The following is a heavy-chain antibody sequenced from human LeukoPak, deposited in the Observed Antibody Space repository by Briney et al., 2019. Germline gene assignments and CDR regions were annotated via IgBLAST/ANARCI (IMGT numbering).Heavy chain of an antibody. V-gene: IGHV3-30*18. D-gene: IGHD3-10*01. CDR3: AKDLAGHYYGSGSYLYYGMDV. J-gene: IGHJ6*02. CDR1: GFTFSSYG. Sequence: PGGSLRLSCAASGFTFSSYGMHWVRQAPGKGLEWVAVISYDGSNKYYADSVKGRFTISSDNSKNTLYLQMNSLRAEDTAVYYCAKDLAGHYYGSGSYLYYGMDVWGQGTTVTVSS. CDR2: ISYDGSNK.